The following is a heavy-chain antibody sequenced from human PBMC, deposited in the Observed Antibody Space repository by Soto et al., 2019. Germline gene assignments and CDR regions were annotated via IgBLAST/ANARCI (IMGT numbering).Heavy chain of an antibody. J-gene: IGHJ3*02. D-gene: IGHD2-2*01. CDR3: ARDAIAFDI. CDR2: ISSSSSTI. Sequence: VRFLRLSWAAFEVTCRGYSSNRVRQAPGKGLEWVSYISSSSSTIYYADSVKGRFTISRDNAKNSLYLQMNSLRAEDTAVYYCARDAIAFDIWGQGTTVTVSS. V-gene: IGHV3-48*01. CDR1: EVTCRGYS.